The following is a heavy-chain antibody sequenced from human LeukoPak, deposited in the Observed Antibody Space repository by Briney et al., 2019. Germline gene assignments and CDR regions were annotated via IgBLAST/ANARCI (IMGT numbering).Heavy chain of an antibody. D-gene: IGHD2-8*01. V-gene: IGHV4-39*01. CDR1: GDSVSSSSYY. Sequence: PSETLSLTCTVSGDSVSSSSYYWGWIRQPPGKGLEWIGSIYYSGTTYYNPSLKRRVTISVDTSRNQCSLILTSVTAADTALYYCARHQYANNWFDPWGQGALVTVSS. CDR3: ARHQYANNWFDP. CDR2: IYYSGTT. J-gene: IGHJ5*02.